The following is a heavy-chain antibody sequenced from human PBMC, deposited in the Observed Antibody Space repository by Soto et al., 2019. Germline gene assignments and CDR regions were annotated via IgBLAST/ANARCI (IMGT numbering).Heavy chain of an antibody. CDR1: GFSFSVYY. J-gene: IGHJ5*02. CDR2: IGGSGDNI. V-gene: IGHV3-11*01. Sequence: QVQLVESGGGLVKPGGSLRVSCAASGFSFSVYYMTWIRQDPGKGLEWVSYIGGSGDNIHYADFVKGRFTISRDNAKNALYLQMDSLRVEDTAVYYCARGACITCYYDDWFDTWGQGTLVTVSS. CDR3: ARGACITCYYDDWFDT. D-gene: IGHD2-15*01.